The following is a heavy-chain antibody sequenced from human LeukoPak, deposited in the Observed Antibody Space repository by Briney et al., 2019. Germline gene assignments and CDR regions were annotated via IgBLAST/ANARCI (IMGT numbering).Heavy chain of an antibody. CDR3: ARSTTTASRGWYFDL. CDR1: GYTFTSYA. V-gene: IGHV1-3*01. Sequence: AASVKVSCKASGYTFTSYAMHWVRQAPGQRLEWMGWINAGNGNTKYSQKFQGRVTITRDTSASTAYMELSSLRSEDTAVYYCARSTTTASRGWYFDLWGRGTLVTVSS. D-gene: IGHD4-17*01. J-gene: IGHJ2*01. CDR2: INAGNGNT.